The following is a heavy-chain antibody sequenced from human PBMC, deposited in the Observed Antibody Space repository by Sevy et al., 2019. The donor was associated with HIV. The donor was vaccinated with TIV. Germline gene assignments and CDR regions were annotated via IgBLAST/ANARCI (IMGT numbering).Heavy chain of an antibody. CDR3: AKEGLQLEAYYFDY. V-gene: IGHV3-23*01. CDR2: ISGTGDYT. Sequence: GGSLRLSCAASGFTFNSFAMGWVRQAPGKGLDWISVISGTGDYTYYADSVKGRFTISRDNSKNTLYLQMNSLRAEDTAVYYCAKEGLQLEAYYFDYWGQGTLVTVSS. D-gene: IGHD6-13*01. J-gene: IGHJ4*02. CDR1: GFTFNSFA.